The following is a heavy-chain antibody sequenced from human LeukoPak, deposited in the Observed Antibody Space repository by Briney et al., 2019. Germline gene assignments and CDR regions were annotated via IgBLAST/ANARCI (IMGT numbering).Heavy chain of an antibody. Sequence: SETLSLTCAVYGGSFSGYYWSWIRQPPGKGLEWIGEINHSGSTNYNPSLKSRVTISVDTSKNQFSLKLSSVTAADTAVYYCARRSWGYFDYWGQGTLVTVSS. CDR2: INHSGST. J-gene: IGHJ4*02. CDR3: ARRSWGYFDY. CDR1: GGSFSGYY. V-gene: IGHV4-34*01. D-gene: IGHD7-27*01.